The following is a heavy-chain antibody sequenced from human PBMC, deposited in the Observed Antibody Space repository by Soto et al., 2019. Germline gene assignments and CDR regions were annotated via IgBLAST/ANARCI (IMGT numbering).Heavy chain of an antibody. CDR1: GYSFTSYW. J-gene: IGHJ6*02. Sequence: GESLKISCKGSGYSFTSYWVTWVRQMPGKGLEWMGRIDPSDSYTNYNPPFQGHVTISVDKSISTAYLQWSSLKASDTALYYCAKDYSSSWYKDEHNYYYGMDVWGQGTTVTVSS. V-gene: IGHV5-10-1*01. D-gene: IGHD6-13*01. CDR3: AKDYSSSWYKDEHNYYYGMDV. CDR2: IDPSDSYT.